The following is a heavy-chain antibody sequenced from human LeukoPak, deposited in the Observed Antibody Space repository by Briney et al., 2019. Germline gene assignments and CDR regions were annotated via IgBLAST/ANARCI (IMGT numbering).Heavy chain of an antibody. CDR1: GFTFRRYG. CDR2: ISGSGGST. J-gene: IGHJ4*02. CDR3: AKDRWGPVSYFDY. D-gene: IGHD3-16*01. Sequence: GGSLRLSCAASGFTFRRYGMTWVRQAPGKGLEWVSSISGSGGSTFYADSVKGRFTISRDNSKNTLYLQMNSLRAEDTAVYYCAKDRWGPVSYFDYWGQGTLVTVSS. V-gene: IGHV3-23*01.